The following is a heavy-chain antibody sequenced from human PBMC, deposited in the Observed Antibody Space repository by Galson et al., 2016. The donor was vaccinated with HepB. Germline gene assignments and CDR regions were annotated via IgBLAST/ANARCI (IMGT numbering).Heavy chain of an antibody. J-gene: IGHJ4*02. CDR2: ISNSGRTI. D-gene: IGHD3-10*01. V-gene: IGHV3-48*02. CDR1: GFALSSHT. Sequence: SLRLSCAASGFALSSHTMNWVRQAPGKGLEWLSDISNSGRTIHYADPVEGRFAISRDNAKNSLHLQMQSLRDEDTAVYYCASSGVRGFDKWGQGTLVTVSS. CDR3: ASSGVRGFDK.